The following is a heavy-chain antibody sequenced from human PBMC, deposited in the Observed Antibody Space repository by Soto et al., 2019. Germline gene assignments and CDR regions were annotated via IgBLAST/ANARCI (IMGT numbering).Heavy chain of an antibody. Sequence: SETLSLTCTVSGGAISTYYWTWIRQTAGKGLEWIGRIYSSGSTKYNPALQSRVTMSLDTSNNQFSLRLTSVTAADTAVYYCARVTTVTYYYYYGMDVWGQGTTVTVSS. CDR1: GGAISTYY. CDR2: IYSSGST. CDR3: ARVTTVTYYYYYGMDV. J-gene: IGHJ6*02. V-gene: IGHV4-4*07. D-gene: IGHD4-4*01.